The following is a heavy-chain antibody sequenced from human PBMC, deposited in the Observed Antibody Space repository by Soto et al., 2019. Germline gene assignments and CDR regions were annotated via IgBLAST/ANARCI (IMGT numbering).Heavy chain of an antibody. CDR2: IRGFSPYT. CDR3: ARDRGYDAHDYYYNAMDV. CDR1: GFTFRTYT. D-gene: IGHD2-15*01. V-gene: IGHV3-21*01. J-gene: IGHJ6*02. Sequence: PVGSLRLSCVASGFTFRTYTMNWVRQAPGKGLEWVSGIRGFSPYTFYAESVKGRFAISRDNAKNSLYLQMNSLAVEDTAVYYCARDRGYDAHDYYYNAMDVWGQGTTVTVSS.